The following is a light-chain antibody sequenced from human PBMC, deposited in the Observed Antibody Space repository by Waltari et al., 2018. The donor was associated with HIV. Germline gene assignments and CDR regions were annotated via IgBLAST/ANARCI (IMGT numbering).Light chain of an antibody. V-gene: IGLV1-40*01. CDR1: SSNIGAGYD. CDR2: GNT. J-gene: IGLJ2*01. CDR3: QSYDSSLSGFVL. Sequence: QSVLTQPPSVSGDPGQRVPIYCTGSSSNIGAGYDVHWYQQPPGTAHKVLSYGNTIRPSVFPDRFSGSKSGTSASLAITGLQAEDEADYYCQSYDSSLSGFVLFGGGTKVTVL.